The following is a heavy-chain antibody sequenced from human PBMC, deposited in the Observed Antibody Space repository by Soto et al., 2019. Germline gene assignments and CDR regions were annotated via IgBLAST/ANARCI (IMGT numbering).Heavy chain of an antibody. Sequence: ASVKVSCKASGYTFTSYAMHLVRQAPGQRLEWMGWINAGNGNTKYSQKFQGRVTITRDTSASTAYMELSSLRSEDTAVYYCARDIVATSQFDYWGQGTLVTVSS. V-gene: IGHV1-3*01. J-gene: IGHJ4*02. CDR2: INAGNGNT. D-gene: IGHD5-12*01. CDR1: GYTFTSYA. CDR3: ARDIVATSQFDY.